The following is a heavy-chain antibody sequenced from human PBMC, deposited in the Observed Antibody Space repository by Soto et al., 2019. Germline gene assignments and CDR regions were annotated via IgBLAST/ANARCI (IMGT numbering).Heavy chain of an antibody. CDR1: GYTFTGYY. J-gene: IGHJ5*02. Sequence: ASVKVSCKASGYTFTGYYMHWVRQAPGQGLEWMGWINPNSGGTNYAQKFQGRVTITADESTSTAYMELSSLRSEDTAVYYCARPYSSGWYGWFDPWGQGTLVTVSS. CDR3: ARPYSSGWYGWFDP. D-gene: IGHD6-19*01. V-gene: IGHV1-2*02. CDR2: INPNSGGT.